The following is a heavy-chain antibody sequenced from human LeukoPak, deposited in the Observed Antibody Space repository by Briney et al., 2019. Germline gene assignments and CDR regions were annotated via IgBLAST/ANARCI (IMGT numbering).Heavy chain of an antibody. CDR1: GYTFTSYD. D-gene: IGHD3-22*01. CDR2: MNPNSGNT. J-gene: IGHJ4*02. V-gene: IGHV1-8*01. Sequence: ASVKVSCKASGYTFTSYDINWVRQATGQGLEWMGWMNPNSGNTGYAQKFQGRVTMTRNTSISTAYMELSSLRSEDTAVYYCARAKRVYYYDSSGYYPGYWGQGTLVTVSS. CDR3: ARAKRVYYYDSSGYYPGY.